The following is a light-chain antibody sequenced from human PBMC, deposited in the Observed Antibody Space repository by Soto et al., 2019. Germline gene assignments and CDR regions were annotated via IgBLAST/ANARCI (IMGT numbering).Light chain of an antibody. Sequence: SVLPQPPAASGSPGQSVTLSCPGTKNDIGVYDFVSWYQHHPGKAPRLIIYEVVQRPSGVPDRFSGSKSGNTASLTVSGLQAADEADYFCKSYAGSNTYVFGSGTKVNVL. V-gene: IGLV2-8*01. CDR2: EVV. CDR3: KSYAGSNTYV. CDR1: KNDIGVYDF. J-gene: IGLJ1*01.